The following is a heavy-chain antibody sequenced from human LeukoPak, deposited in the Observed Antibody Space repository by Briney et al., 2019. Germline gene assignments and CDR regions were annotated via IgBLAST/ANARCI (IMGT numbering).Heavy chain of an antibody. J-gene: IGHJ4*01. CDR2: IKSKTDGGTT. CDR3: STRKAAGFWAFDY. CDR1: GFTFSNAW. D-gene: IGHD3-16*01. V-gene: IGHV3-15*01. Sequence: GGSLTLSCAASGFTFSNAWMSWVRQAPGKGLEWVGRIKSKTDGGTTDYAAPVKGRFTISRDDSKNTLYLQMNSLKTEDTAVYYCSTRKAAGFWAFDYWXXGTXXXVSX.